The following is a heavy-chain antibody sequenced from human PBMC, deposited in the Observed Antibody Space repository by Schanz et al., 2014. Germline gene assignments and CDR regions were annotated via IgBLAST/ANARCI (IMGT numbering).Heavy chain of an antibody. CDR1: GFTFSDYY. V-gene: IGHV3-11*01. Sequence: QVQLVESGGGLVKPGGSLRLSCAASGFTFSDYYINWIRQAPGKGLEWLSYISSSSSTRYYADSVKGRFTISRDNSKNTLYLQMNSLRAEDTAVYYCAKVRYSSGWRGDYFDAWGQGTLVAVSS. CDR3: AKVRYSSGWRGDYFDA. D-gene: IGHD6-25*01. CDR2: ISSSSSTR. J-gene: IGHJ4*02.